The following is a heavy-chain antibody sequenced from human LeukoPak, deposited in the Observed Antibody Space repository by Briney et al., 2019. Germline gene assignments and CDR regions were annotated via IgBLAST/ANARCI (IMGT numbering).Heavy chain of an antibody. CDR1: TFILSSYD. J-gene: IGHJ4*02. CDR3: ARHFTAGSIDH. V-gene: IGHV3-30*04. CDR2: ISRDGSIK. D-gene: IGHD6-19*01. Sequence: GGSLRLSCAASTFILSSYDMHWVRQPPGKGLEWLAVISRDGSIKYHADSVRGRFTISRDNSHNTLFLQMISLIVEDTAVYYCARHFTAGSIDHWGQGNMVTFSS.